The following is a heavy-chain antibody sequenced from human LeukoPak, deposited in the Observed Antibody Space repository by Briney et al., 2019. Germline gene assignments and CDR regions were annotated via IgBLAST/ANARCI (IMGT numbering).Heavy chain of an antibody. V-gene: IGHV3-64*01. Sequence: GGSLRLSCAASGFTFSSYAMHWVRQAPGKGLEYVSAISSNGGSTYYANSVKGRFTISRDNSKNTLYLQMGSLRAEDTAVYYCARRVVVVKGAFDIWGQGTMVTVSS. D-gene: IGHD3-22*01. J-gene: IGHJ3*02. CDR1: GFTFSSYA. CDR3: ARRVVVVKGAFDI. CDR2: ISSNGGST.